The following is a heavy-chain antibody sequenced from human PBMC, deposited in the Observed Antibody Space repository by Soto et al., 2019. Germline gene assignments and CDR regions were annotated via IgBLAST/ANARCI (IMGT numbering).Heavy chain of an antibody. CDR2: IVIGSGNT. CDR3: AAPDTGLDQGPTWLGLFPYYYFFMDV. J-gene: IGHJ6*02. Sequence: GASVKVSCKASGFTFTSSAVQWVRQARGQRLEWIGWIVIGSGNTNYAQKFQERVTITRDMSTRTASMQLSSLRAEDTAVYSCAAPDTGLDQGPTWLGLFPYYYFFMDVWGQGTTVTV. V-gene: IGHV1-58*01. D-gene: IGHD6-19*01. CDR1: GFTFTSSA.